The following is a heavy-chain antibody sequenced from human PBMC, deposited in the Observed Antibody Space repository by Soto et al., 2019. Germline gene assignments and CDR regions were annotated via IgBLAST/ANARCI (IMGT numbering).Heavy chain of an antibody. CDR1: GGSISSYY. D-gene: IGHD3-9*01. CDR2: IYYSGST. J-gene: IGHJ4*02. Sequence: SETLSLTCTVSGGSISSYYWGWIRQPPGKGLEWIGYIYYSGSTNYNPSLKSRVTISIDTSRNQFSLKLSSVTAADTAVYYCAREDDFLTGYIDSWGQGTLVTVSS. V-gene: IGHV4-59*01. CDR3: AREDDFLTGYIDS.